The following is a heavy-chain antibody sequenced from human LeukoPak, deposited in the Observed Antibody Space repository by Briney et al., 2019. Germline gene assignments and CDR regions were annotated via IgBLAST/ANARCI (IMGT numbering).Heavy chain of an antibody. Sequence: GGSLRLSCAASGFMFNDYAMHWVRQVPGKGLEWVSGISWNSGSKGYADSVKGRFTISRDNAKTSLYLQMNSLRSEDTALYYCARDRGEGCSSTSCYPGYYYGMDVWGQGTTVTVSS. CDR1: GFMFNDYA. J-gene: IGHJ6*02. D-gene: IGHD2-2*01. V-gene: IGHV3-9*01. CDR2: ISWNSGSK. CDR3: ARDRGEGCSSTSCYPGYYYGMDV.